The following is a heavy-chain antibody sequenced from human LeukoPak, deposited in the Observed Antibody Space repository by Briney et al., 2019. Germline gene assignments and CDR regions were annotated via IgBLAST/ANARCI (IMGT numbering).Heavy chain of an antibody. CDR2: IKQDGSEK. Sequence: GGSLRLSCTASEFTFGDFAISWVRQAPGKGLEWVANIKQDGSEKYYVDSVKGRFTISRDNAKNSLYLQMNSLRAEDTAVYYCARGVYYGSGSYFYWGQGTLVTVSS. CDR1: EFTFGDFA. D-gene: IGHD3-10*01. J-gene: IGHJ4*02. V-gene: IGHV3-7*01. CDR3: ARGVYYGSGSYFY.